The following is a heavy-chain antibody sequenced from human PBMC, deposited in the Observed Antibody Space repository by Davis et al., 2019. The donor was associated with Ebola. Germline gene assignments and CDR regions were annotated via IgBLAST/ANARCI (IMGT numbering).Heavy chain of an antibody. J-gene: IGHJ4*02. CDR2: ISGSGDNT. CDR3: ARVSGDSPFDY. V-gene: IGHV3-23*01. D-gene: IGHD2-21*02. Sequence: GGSLRLSCAASGFTFSSYGMNWVRQAPGKGLEWVSYISGSGDNTYYADSVKGRFTISRDNSKSTLYLQMTSLRADDTAVYYCARVSGDSPFDYWGQGTLVTVSS. CDR1: GFTFSSYG.